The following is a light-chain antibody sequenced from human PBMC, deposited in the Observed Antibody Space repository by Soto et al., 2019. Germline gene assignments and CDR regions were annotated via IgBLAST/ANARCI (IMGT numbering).Light chain of an antibody. Sequence: QSALTQPASVSGSPGQSITISCTGTSSDVGGYNYVSWYQQHPGKAPKLMIYDVSDRPSGVSNRFSASESGNTASLTISGLQAEDEADYYCCSYTSSSTPWVFGTGIKVTVL. CDR2: DVS. V-gene: IGLV2-14*03. CDR1: SSDVGGYNY. J-gene: IGLJ1*01. CDR3: CSYTSSSTPWV.